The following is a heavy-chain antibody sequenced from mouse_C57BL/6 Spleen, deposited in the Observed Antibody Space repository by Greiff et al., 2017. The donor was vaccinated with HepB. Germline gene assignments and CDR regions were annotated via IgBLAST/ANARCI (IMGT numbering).Heavy chain of an antibody. V-gene: IGHV6-3*01. CDR1: GFTFSNYW. CDR2: IRLKSDNYAT. J-gene: IGHJ2*01. CDR3: TEGHGSSGY. Sequence: EVQLQESGGGLVQPGGSMKLSCVASGFTFSNYWMNWVRQSPEKGLEWVAQIRLKSDNYATHYAESVKGRFTISRDDSKSSVYLQMNNLRAEDTGIYYCTEGHGSSGYWGQGTTLTVSS. D-gene: IGHD1-1*01.